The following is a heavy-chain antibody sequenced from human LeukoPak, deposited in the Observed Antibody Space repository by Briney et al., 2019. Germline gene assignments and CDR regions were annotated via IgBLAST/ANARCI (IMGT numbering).Heavy chain of an antibody. V-gene: IGHV3-7*01. Sequence: GGSLRLSCAASGFTFSSYWMSWVRQAPGKGLEWVANIKQDGSEKYYVDSVKGRFTISRDNAKNSLYLQMNSLRAEDTAVYYCARDLEERKGLAAGGTDYWGQGTLVTVSS. J-gene: IGHJ4*02. D-gene: IGHD6-13*01. CDR1: GFTFSSYW. CDR3: ARDLEERKGLAAGGTDY. CDR2: IKQDGSEK.